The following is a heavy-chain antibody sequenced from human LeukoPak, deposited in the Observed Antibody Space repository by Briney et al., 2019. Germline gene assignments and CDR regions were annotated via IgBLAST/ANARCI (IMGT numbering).Heavy chain of an antibody. J-gene: IGHJ4*02. V-gene: IGHV3-9*03. CDR2: ISWNSGSK. CDR1: GFTFSSYG. CDR3: AGGSHYSSPPSW. D-gene: IGHD3-10*01. Sequence: PGGSLRLSCAASGFTFSSYGMHWVRQAPGKGLEWVSGISWNSGSKGYADSVKGRFTISRDNSKNFLYLQMDSLRVEDMAFYYCAGGSHYSSPPSWWGQGTLVTVSS.